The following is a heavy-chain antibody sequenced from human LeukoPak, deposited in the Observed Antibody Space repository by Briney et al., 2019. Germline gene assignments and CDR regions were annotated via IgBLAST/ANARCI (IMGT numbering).Heavy chain of an antibody. CDR1: GFSLNTRGVS. CDR3: AHRKNYYDSSVFDN. CDR2: IYCDDDR. V-gene: IGHV2-5*02. D-gene: IGHD3-22*01. Sequence: SGPTLVNPTQTLTLTCTFSGFSLNTRGVSGGWIRQPPGRALEWLALIYCDDDRRHSPSLKSRLTITKDTSRNQVVLTMTNMDPVDTATYFCAHRKNYYDSSVFDNWGQGTLVTVSS. J-gene: IGHJ4*02.